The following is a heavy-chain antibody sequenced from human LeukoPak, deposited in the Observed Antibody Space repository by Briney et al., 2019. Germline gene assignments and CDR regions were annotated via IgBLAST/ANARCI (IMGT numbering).Heavy chain of an antibody. CDR3: ARAGYDFWSGYRWFDP. J-gene: IGHJ5*02. V-gene: IGHV1-2*02. CDR1: GYTFTGYY. CDR2: INPNSGGT. Sequence: ASVKASCKASGYTFTGYYMHWVRQAPGQGLEWMGWINPNSGGTNYAQKFQGRVTMTRDTSISTAYMELSRLRSDDTAVYYCARAGYDFWSGYRWFDPWGQGTLVTVSS. D-gene: IGHD3-3*01.